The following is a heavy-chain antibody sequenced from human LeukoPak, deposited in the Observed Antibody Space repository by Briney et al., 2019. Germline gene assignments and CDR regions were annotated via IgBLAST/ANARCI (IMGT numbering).Heavy chain of an antibody. CDR3: ARHNGDYDSSGYDY. J-gene: IGHJ4*02. CDR1: GGSISSSGYY. CDR2: IYYSGST. V-gene: IGHV4-39*01. D-gene: IGHD3-22*01. Sequence: PSETLSLTCTVSGGSISSSGYYWGWIRQPPGKGLEWIGSIYYSGSTYYNPSLKSRVTISVDTSKNQFSLKLSSVTAADTAVYYCARHNGDYDSSGYDYWGQGTLVTVSS.